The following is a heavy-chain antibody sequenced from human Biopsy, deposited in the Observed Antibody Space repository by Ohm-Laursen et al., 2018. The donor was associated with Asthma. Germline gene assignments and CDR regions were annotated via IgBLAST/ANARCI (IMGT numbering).Heavy chain of an antibody. D-gene: IGHD6-19*01. Sequence: SLTLSCAASVFTFTSSAMSWVRHAPGKGLERVSAITGSGGTTYYADSVRGRFTISRDNSKSTLFLQMDSLSAEDTAVYYCAKDFRGIAVAGDRGFDYWGQGTLVTVSS. CDR1: VFTFTSSA. J-gene: IGHJ4*02. V-gene: IGHV3-23*01. CDR3: AKDFRGIAVAGDRGFDY. CDR2: ITGSGGTT.